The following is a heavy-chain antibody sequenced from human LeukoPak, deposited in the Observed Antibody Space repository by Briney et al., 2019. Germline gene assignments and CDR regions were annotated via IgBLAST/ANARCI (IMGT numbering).Heavy chain of an antibody. Sequence: SETLSLTCAVYGGSFSGYYWSWIRQPPGKGLEWIGEIKHSGSTNYNPSLKSRVTISVDTSKNQFSLKLSSVTAADTAVYYCARLDVYSGSSIHYIFDYWGQGTLVTVSS. CDR1: GGSFSGYY. CDR3: ARLDVYSGSSIHYIFDY. D-gene: IGHD3-10*02. CDR2: IKHSGST. V-gene: IGHV4-34*01. J-gene: IGHJ4*02.